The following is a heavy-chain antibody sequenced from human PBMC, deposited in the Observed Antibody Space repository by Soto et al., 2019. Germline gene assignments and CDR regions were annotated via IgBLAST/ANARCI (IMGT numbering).Heavy chain of an antibody. J-gene: IGHJ3*02. D-gene: IGHD2-8*01. CDR3: ARASMLGAFDI. CDR1: GGSFSGYY. Sequence: SETLSLTCAVYGGSFSGYYWSWIRQPPGKGLEWIGYIYYSGSTYYNPSLKSRVTISVDTSKNQFSLKLSSVTAADTAVYYCARASMLGAFDIWGQGTMVTVSS. V-gene: IGHV4-34*01. CDR2: IYYSGST.